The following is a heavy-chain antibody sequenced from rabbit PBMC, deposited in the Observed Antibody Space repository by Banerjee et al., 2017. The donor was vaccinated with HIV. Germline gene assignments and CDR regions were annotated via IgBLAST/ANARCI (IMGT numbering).Heavy chain of an antibody. CDR2: IYTGSSDST. CDR1: GFDFSSSYY. CDR3: ARASLYDGYVTYGYVYFNL. Sequence: QSLEEYGGDLVQPEGSLTLTCTASGFDFSSSYYMCWVRQAPGKGLEWIACIYTGSSDSTYYASWAKGRFTISKTSSTTVILQMTSLTAADTATYFCARASLYDGYVTYGYVYFNLWGQGTLVTVS. D-gene: IGHD6-1*01. V-gene: IGHV1S40*01. J-gene: IGHJ4*01.